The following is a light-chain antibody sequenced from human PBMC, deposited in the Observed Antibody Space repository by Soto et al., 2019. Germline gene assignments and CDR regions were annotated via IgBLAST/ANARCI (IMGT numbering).Light chain of an antibody. Sequence: QSVLTQPPSVSGSPGQSITISCTGTTSDVGGYDYVSWYQQHPGKAPKLILYEVSNRPSGVSNRFSGFKSGNTASLSISGLQAEDEADYYCSSYTNTGTLYVLGTGTKVTLL. V-gene: IGLV2-14*01. CDR3: SSYTNTGTLYV. CDR2: EVS. CDR1: TSDVGGYDY. J-gene: IGLJ1*01.